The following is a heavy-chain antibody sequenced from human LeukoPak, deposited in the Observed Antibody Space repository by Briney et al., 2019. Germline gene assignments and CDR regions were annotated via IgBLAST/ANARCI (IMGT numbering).Heavy chain of an antibody. CDR2: IYYSGST. CDR3: ARQRGYCSSTSCLNWFDP. D-gene: IGHD2-2*01. J-gene: IGHJ5*02. Sequence: KPSETLSLTCTVSGGSISSYYWSWIRQPPGKGLEWIGYIYYSGSTNYNPSLKSRVTISVDTSKNQFSLKLSSVTAADTAVYYCARQRGYCSSTSCLNWFDPWGQGTLVTVSS. CDR1: GGSISSYY. V-gene: IGHV4-59*08.